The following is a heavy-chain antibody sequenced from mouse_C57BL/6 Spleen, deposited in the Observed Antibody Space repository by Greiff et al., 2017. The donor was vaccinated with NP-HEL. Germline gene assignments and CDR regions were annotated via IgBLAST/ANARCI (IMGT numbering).Heavy chain of an antibody. CDR3: ARNFYYGSSDDWDIDV. CDR1: GFSLTSYA. J-gene: IGHJ1*03. Sequence: QVQLKESGPGLVAPSQSLSITCTVSGFSLTSYAIRWVRQPPGKGLEWLGVIWTGGGTNYNSALNSGLSISKDNSKSRVFLKMHSRQTDDTARYYCARNFYYGSSDDWDIDVWGTGTTVTVSS. CDR2: IWTGGGT. D-gene: IGHD1-1*01. V-gene: IGHV2-9-1*01.